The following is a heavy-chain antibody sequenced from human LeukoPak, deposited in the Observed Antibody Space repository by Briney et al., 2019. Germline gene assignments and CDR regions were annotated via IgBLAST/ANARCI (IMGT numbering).Heavy chain of an antibody. CDR2: IYISGST. J-gene: IGHJ4*02. CDR3: ARALNPLPGTYYFDY. CDR1: GASINSHY. Sequence: SETLSLTCTVSGASINSHYWSWIRQPDGKGLEWIGRIYISGSTNYNSSLQSRVTMSVDTSKNQFSLKLTSVTAADTAVYYCARALNPLPGTYYFDYWSQGTLVTVSS. V-gene: IGHV4-4*07. D-gene: IGHD2-15*01.